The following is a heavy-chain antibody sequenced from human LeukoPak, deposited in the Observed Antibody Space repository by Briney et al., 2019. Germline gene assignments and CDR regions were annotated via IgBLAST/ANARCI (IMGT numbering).Heavy chain of an antibody. CDR2: INPNTGSA. D-gene: IGHD6-19*01. V-gene: IGHV1-46*01. CDR1: GYSFSTYY. Sequence: GASVKVSCKASGYSFSTYYIHWVRQAPGQGREWMGIINPNTGSANSAQKFQGRLTMTRDTSTSTVYMELSSLRSEDTAVYYCARQAIGVAGRMFDYWGQGTLVTLSS. J-gene: IGHJ4*02. CDR3: ARQAIGVAGRMFDY.